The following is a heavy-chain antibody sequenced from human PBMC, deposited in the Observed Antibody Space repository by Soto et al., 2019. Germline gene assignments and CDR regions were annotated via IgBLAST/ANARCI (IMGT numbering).Heavy chain of an antibody. V-gene: IGHV3-7*01. CDR2: IKPDGSER. CDR3: ASDLNWPNF. D-gene: IGHD1-20*01. J-gene: IGHJ4*02. CDR1: GFTFSSYS. Sequence: GGSLRLSCAASGFTFSSYSMTWVRQAPGKGLEWVATIKPDGSERWYVDSVKGRFTISRDNAKNSLYLEMNSLRAEDTAVYFCASDLNWPNFWGQGSLVTVSS.